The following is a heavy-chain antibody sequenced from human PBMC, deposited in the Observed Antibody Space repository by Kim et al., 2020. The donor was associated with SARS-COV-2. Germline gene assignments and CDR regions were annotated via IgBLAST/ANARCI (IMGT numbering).Heavy chain of an antibody. CDR3: ARAKLTGDQGYYYYYMDV. V-gene: IGHV3-48*02. CDR1: GFTFSSYS. Sequence: GGSLRLSCAASGFTFSSYSMNWVRQAPGKGLEWVSYISSSSSTIYYADSVKGRFTISRDNAKNSLYLQMNSLRDEDTAVYYCARAKLTGDQGYYYYYMDVWGKGTTVTVSS. J-gene: IGHJ6*03. D-gene: IGHD7-27*01. CDR2: ISSSSSTI.